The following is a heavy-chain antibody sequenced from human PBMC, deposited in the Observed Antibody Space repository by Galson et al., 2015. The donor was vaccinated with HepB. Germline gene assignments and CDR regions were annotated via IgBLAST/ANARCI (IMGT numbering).Heavy chain of an antibody. CDR3: VRSEGYAAKQWLGIDY. J-gene: IGHJ4*02. CDR1: GFTFSSYS. V-gene: IGHV3-21*01. CDR2: ISSSSSYI. Sequence: LRLSCAASGFTFSSYSMNWVRQAPGKGLEWVSSISSSSSYIYYADSVKGRFTISRDNAKNSLYLQMNSLRAEDTAVYYCVRSEGYAAKQWLGIDYWGQGTLVTVSS. D-gene: IGHD6-19*01.